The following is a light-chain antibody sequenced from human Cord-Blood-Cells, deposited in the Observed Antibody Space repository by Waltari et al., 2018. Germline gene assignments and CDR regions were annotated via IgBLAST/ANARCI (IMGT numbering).Light chain of an antibody. CDR1: SSDVGSYNL. CDR3: CSDAGSSTV. CDR2: EGT. J-gene: IGLJ2*01. V-gene: IGLV2-23*01. Sequence: QSALTQPASVSGSPGQSITISCTGTSSDVGSYNLVSWYQQHPGKAPKLMIYEGTRRRSGVSNLFSGYKSGNTASLTNSGLQAEDEADYYCCSDAGSSTVFGGGTKLTVL.